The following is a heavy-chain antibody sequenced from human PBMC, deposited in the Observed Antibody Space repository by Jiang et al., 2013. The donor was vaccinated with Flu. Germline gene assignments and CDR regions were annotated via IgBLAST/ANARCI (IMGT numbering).Heavy chain of an antibody. D-gene: IGHD6-13*01. CDR3: ARDRGIAAPDCFDP. V-gene: IGHV1-2*06. Sequence: SGAEVKKPGASVKVSCKASGYTFTGYYMHWVRQAPGQGLEWMGRINPNSGGTNYAQNFQGRVTMTRDTSIITAHMELSRLRSDDTAVYYCARDRGIAAPDCFDPWGQGTLVIVSS. J-gene: IGHJ5*02. CDR1: GYTFTGYY. CDR2: INPNSGGT.